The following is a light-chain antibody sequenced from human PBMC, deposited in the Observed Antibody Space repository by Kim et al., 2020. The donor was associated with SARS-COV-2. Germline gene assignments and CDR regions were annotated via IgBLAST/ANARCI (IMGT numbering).Light chain of an antibody. CDR1: SSDVGAYIY. J-gene: IGLJ3*02. Sequence: QSALTQPASVSGSPGQSITISCTGTSSDVGAYIYVSWYQHHPGKAPKLMIYEVNNRPSGVSNRFSGSKSGNTASLTISGLQAEDEADYYCNSYTKSATLVFGGGTK. CDR2: EVN. V-gene: IGLV2-14*01. CDR3: NSYTKSATLV.